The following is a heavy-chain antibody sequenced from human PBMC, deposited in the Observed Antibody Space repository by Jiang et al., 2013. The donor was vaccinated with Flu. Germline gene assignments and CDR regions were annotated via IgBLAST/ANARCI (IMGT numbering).Heavy chain of an antibody. CDR3: AKDLSSSFYYYYGMDV. J-gene: IGHJ6*02. V-gene: IGHV3-30*18. D-gene: IGHD6-6*01. Sequence: VISYDGSNKYYADSVKGRFTISRDNSKNTLYLQMNSLRAEDTAVYYCAKDLSSSFYYYYGMDVWGQGTTVTVSS. CDR2: ISYDGSNK.